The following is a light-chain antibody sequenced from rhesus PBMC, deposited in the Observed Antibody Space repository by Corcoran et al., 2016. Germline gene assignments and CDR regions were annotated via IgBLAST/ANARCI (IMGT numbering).Light chain of an antibody. V-gene: IGKV2-73*01. J-gene: IGKJ3*01. CDR2: RVS. CDR3: MQALQTPFT. Sequence: DIVMTQTPPSLPVTPGEPASISCRSSQSLLHTDGRTYLYWYLQKPGQPPRPLIYRVSNRFSGVQDRFVGSGSGTDVKLKISRVKAEDVGVYYCMQALQTPFTFGPGTKLDIK. CDR1: QSLLHTDGRTY.